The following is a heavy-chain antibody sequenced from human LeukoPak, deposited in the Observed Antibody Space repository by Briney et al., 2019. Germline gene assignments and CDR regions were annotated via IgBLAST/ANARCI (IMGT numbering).Heavy chain of an antibody. CDR3: ARGAAGTY. CDR1: GASISSYY. CDR2: IYYSGST. V-gene: IGHV4-59*08. D-gene: IGHD6-13*01. Sequence: SETLSLTCTVSGASISSYYWSWIRQPPGKGLEWIGYIYYSGSTNYNPSLKSRVTISVDTSKNQFSLKLSSVTAADTAVYYCARGAAGTYWGQGTLVTVSS. J-gene: IGHJ4*02.